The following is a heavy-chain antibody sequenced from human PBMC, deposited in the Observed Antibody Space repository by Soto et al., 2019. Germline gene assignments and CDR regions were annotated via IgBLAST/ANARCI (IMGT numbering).Heavy chain of an antibody. CDR2: LNGGTGQT. CDR1: GYTFSTYA. J-gene: IGHJ6*02. D-gene: IGHD1-1*01. CDR3: ARGKGMEENYYYYGMDI. V-gene: IGHV1-3*01. Sequence: GASVKVSCKASGYTFSTYAIHWVRQAPGQSLEWMGWLNGGTGQTRYSQRFQDRVTITRDTSAITAYMEVSSLRPEDTAVYYCARGKGMEENYYYYGMDIWGQGTTVTVSS.